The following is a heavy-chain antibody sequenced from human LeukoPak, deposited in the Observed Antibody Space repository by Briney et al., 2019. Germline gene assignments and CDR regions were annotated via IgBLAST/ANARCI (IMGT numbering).Heavy chain of an antibody. Sequence: GRSLRLSCAASGFTFDDYAMHWVRQAPGKGLEWVSGISWNSGSIGYADSVKGRFTISRDNAKNSLYLQMNSLRAEDTAVHYCAKDLGIPYGSGSYYRLGLFDYWGQGTLVTVSS. CDR1: GFTFDDYA. CDR2: ISWNSGSI. J-gene: IGHJ4*02. CDR3: AKDLGIPYGSGSYYRLGLFDY. V-gene: IGHV3-9*01. D-gene: IGHD3-10*01.